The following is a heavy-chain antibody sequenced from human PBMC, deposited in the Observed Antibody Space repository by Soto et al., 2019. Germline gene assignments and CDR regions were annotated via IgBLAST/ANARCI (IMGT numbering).Heavy chain of an antibody. CDR3: AHSTTRYSTSWYGAFDY. CDR2: IYWDDDK. Sequence: QITLKESGPTLVKPTQTLTLTCTFSGFSLSTSGVGVGWIRQPPGKALEWLALIYWDDDKRYSPSLKSRLTITKDTSKNQVVLTMTNMDHVDTATYYCAHSTTRYSTSWYGAFDYWGQGTLVTVSS. J-gene: IGHJ4*02. V-gene: IGHV2-5*02. CDR1: GFSLSTSGVG. D-gene: IGHD6-13*01.